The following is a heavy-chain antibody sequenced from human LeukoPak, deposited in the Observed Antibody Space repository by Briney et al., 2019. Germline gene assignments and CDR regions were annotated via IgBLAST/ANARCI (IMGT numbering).Heavy chain of an antibody. CDR1: GFTFSSYA. CDR2: ISGSGGST. CDR3: AKATYQYGSSGSYYRLFDS. J-gene: IGHJ4*02. V-gene: IGHV3-23*01. D-gene: IGHD3-22*01. Sequence: GGSLRLSCAASGFTFSSYAMSWVRQAPGKGLEWVSAISGSGGSTYYADSVKGRFTISRDNSKNTVYLQMNSLRAEDTAVYYFAKATYQYGSSGSYYRLFDSWGQGTLGTVSS.